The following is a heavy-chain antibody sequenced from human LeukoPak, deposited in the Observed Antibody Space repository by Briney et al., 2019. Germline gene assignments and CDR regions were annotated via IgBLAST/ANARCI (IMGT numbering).Heavy chain of an antibody. CDR2: ISYDGSNK. CDR3: ARDPVPAALDY. CDR1: GFTFSSYA. Sequence: GGSLRLSCAASGFTFSSYAMHWVRQAPGKGLEWVAVISYDGSNKYYADSVKGRFTISRDNSKNTLYLQMNSLRAEDTAVYYCARDPVPAALDYWGQGTPVTVSS. V-gene: IGHV3-30-3*01. J-gene: IGHJ4*02. D-gene: IGHD2-2*01.